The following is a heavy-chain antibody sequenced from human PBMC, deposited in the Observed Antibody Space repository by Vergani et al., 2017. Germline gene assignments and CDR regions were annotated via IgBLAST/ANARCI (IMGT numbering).Heavy chain of an antibody. V-gene: IGHV3-33*01. CDR1: GFTFSSYG. CDR3: ARGVVLDSGSYSIDD. D-gene: IGHD1-26*01. CDR2: IWYDGSNK. Sequence: QVQLVESGGGVVQPGRSLRLSCAASGFTFSSYGMHWVRQAPGKGLEWVAVIWYDGSNKYYADSVKGRFTISRDNSKNTLYLQMNSLRAEDTAVYYCARGVVLDSGSYSIDDWGQGTLVTVSS. J-gene: IGHJ4*02.